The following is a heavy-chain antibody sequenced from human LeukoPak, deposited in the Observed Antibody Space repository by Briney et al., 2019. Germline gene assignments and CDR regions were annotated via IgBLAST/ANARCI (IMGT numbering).Heavy chain of an antibody. CDR2: IYISGST. J-gene: IGHJ5*02. CDR3: AREYVPWASHSNWFDP. CDR1: GGSISSNY. D-gene: IGHD2-2*01. Sequence: SETLSLTCTVSGGSISSNYWSWIRQPAGKGLEWIGRIYISGSTNYNPSLKSRVTMSVDTSKSQFSLRLSSVTAADTAVYYCAREYVPWASHSNWFDPWGQGTLVTVSS. V-gene: IGHV4-4*07.